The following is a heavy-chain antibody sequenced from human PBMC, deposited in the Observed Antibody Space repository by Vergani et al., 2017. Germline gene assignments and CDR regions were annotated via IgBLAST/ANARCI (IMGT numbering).Heavy chain of an antibody. D-gene: IGHD3-10*01. CDR1: GFTFSNAW. Sequence: EVQLVESGGGLVQPGGSLRLSCAASGFTFSNAWMSWVRQAPGKGLEWVGFIRSKAYGGTTEYAASVKGRFTISRDDSKSIAYLQMNSLKTEDTAVYYCTRDRRWFGELSDFDYWGQGTLVTVSS. V-gene: IGHV3-49*04. CDR3: TRDRRWFGELSDFDY. CDR2: IRSKAYGGTT. J-gene: IGHJ4*02.